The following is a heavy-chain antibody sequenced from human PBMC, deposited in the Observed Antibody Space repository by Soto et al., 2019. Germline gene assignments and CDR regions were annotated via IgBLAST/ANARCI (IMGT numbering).Heavy chain of an antibody. J-gene: IGHJ5*02. CDR3: ARDVGTRVADYENWLDP. D-gene: IGHD4-17*01. Sequence: SETLSLTCTVSGVSVSNVNHFWSWIRQPPGKGLEWIGYIFYSGSTKYNPSLKSRVTMSVDTSKNQFSLRLSSVTSADTDVYYCARDVGTRVADYENWLDPWGQGTLVTVSS. CDR2: IFYSGST. CDR1: GVSVSNVNHF. V-gene: IGHV4-61*01.